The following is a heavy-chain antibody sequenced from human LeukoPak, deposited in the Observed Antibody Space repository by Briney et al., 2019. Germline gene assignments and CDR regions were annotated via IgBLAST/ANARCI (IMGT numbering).Heavy chain of an antibody. CDR2: IRNKANSYTT. J-gene: IGHJ4*02. CDR1: GFTFSDHY. V-gene: IGHV3-72*01. Sequence: GGSLRLSCAASGFTFSDHYMDWVRQAPGKGLEWVGRIRNKANSYTTEYAASVKGRFTITRDDSKNSLYLQMNSLKTEDTAVYYCAFLFYWGQGTLVTVSS. D-gene: IGHD3-3*01. CDR3: AFLFY.